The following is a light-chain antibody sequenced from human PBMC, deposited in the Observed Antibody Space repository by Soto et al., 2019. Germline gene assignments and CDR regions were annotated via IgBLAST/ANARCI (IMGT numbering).Light chain of an antibody. Sequence: QSALTQPAAVSGSPGQSITISCTGTSSDVGTYNHVSWYQQYPGKAPKLMIYATSKRPSGVSNRFSGSKPGDTASLTIAGLQDEDEADYYCTSFARGSTLVFGGGTKVTVL. CDR3: TSFARGSTLV. CDR2: ATS. CDR1: SSDVGTYNH. V-gene: IGLV2-23*01. J-gene: IGLJ3*02.